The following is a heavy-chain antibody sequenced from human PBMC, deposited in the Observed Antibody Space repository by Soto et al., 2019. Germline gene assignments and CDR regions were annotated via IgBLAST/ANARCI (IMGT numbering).Heavy chain of an antibody. CDR3: ARGQRFSDWFDP. D-gene: IGHD3-3*01. V-gene: IGHV4-4*07. CDR2: IYSSGST. J-gene: IGHJ5*02. CDR1: GGAISTYY. Sequence: PSETLSLTCTVSGGAISTYYWTWIRQPAGKGLEWIGRIYSSGSTKYNPSLQSRVTMSLDTSNNQFSLRLTSVTAADTAVYYCARGQRFSDWFDPWGQGTVVTGSS.